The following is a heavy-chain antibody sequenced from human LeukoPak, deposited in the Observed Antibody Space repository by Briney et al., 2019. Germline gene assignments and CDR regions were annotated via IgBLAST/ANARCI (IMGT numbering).Heavy chain of an antibody. V-gene: IGHV3-23*01. J-gene: IGHJ4*02. Sequence: GGSLRLSCAASGFTFSSCAMSWVRQAPGKGLEWVSTISGSGGSTYYADSVKGRFTISRDNSKNTLFLQMNSLRAEDTAVYHCAKGTYSSSPRDYWGQGTLVTVSS. CDR2: ISGSGGST. CDR3: AKGTYSSSPRDY. CDR1: GFTFSSCA. D-gene: IGHD6-6*01.